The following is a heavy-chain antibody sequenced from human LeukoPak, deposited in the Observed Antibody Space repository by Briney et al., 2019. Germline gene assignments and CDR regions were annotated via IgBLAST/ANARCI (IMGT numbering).Heavy chain of an antibody. J-gene: IGHJ2*01. Sequence: PSETLSLTCTVSGGPIRDYYWSWIRQASGKGLEWIGSVYYSGSTIYNPSLKSRVTISMDQPKKHFSLQLTSVTAAETAVYYCARADFGDYEWSFDLGGRGTLVTVSS. D-gene: IGHD4-17*01. V-gene: IGHV4-59*01. CDR1: GGPIRDYY. CDR2: VYYSGST. CDR3: ARADFGDYEWSFDL.